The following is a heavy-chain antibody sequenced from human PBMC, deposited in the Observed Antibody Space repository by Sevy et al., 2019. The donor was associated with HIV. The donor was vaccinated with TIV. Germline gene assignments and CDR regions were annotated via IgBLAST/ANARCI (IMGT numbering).Heavy chain of an antibody. V-gene: IGHV3-21*01. CDR3: ATSGNYIPYY. D-gene: IGHD3-10*01. CDR2: ITTSSSHI. Sequence: GGSLRLSCTASGFTFSNYSMNWVRQAPGKGLEWVSSITTSSSHIYYAVSVRGRFTISRDNAKSSLYPQMDSLRADDTAVYYCATSGNYIPYYWGQGTLVTVSS. CDR1: GFTFSNYS. J-gene: IGHJ4*02.